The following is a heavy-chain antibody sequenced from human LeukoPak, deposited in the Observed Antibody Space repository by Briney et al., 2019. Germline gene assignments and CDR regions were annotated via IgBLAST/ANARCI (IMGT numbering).Heavy chain of an antibody. Sequence: GGSLRLSCAASGFTFSSYSMNWVRQAPGKGLEWVSPISSSSSYIDYADSVKGRFTISIDNDKNSLYLQMNSLRAEDTAIYYCAKNGDRGAYCSGGSCYPYYYYYMDVWGKGTTVTISS. V-gene: IGHV3-21*04. CDR1: GFTFSSYS. CDR2: ISSSSSYI. J-gene: IGHJ6*03. D-gene: IGHD2-15*01. CDR3: AKNGDRGAYCSGGSCYPYYYYYMDV.